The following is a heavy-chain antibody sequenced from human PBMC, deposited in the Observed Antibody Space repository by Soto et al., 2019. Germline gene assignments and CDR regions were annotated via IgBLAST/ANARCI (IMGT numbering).Heavy chain of an antibody. J-gene: IGHJ4*02. Sequence: GGSLRLSCAASGFTFSSYAMHWVRQAPGKGLEWVAVISYDGSNKYYADSVKGRFTTSRDNSKNTLYLQMNSLRAEDTAVYYCARTEGYCSSTSCHSSFCDYWGQGTLVTVSS. CDR2: ISYDGSNK. CDR1: GFTFSSYA. CDR3: ARTEGYCSSTSCHSSFCDY. D-gene: IGHD2-2*01. V-gene: IGHV3-30-3*01.